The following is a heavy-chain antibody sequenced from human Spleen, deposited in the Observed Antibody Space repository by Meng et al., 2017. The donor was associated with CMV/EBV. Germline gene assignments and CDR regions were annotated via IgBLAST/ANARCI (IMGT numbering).Heavy chain of an antibody. J-gene: IGHJ4*02. CDR3: ASTLGGDFWSGYYGAFDY. CDR2: INHHNGNI. CDR1: GYTFSNYR. D-gene: IGHD3-3*01. Sequence: ASVKVSCKASGYTFSNYRINWVRQAPGQGLEWMGWINHHNGNINYAQNFQGRVTMTTDTSTTTAYMELRSLRSDDTAVYYCASTLGGDFWSGYYGAFDYWGQGTLVTVSS. V-gene: IGHV1-18*01.